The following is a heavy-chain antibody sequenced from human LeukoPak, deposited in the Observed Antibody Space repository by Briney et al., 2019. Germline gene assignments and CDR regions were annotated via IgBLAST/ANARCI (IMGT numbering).Heavy chain of an antibody. CDR1: GGSFSGYY. Sequence: PSETLSLTCAVYGGSFSGYYWSWIRQPPGKGLEWIGEINHSGSTNYNPSLKSRVTISVDTSKNQFSLRLNSVTAADTAVYYCARFSQYYDSPTHYLDYWGQGILVTVSS. J-gene: IGHJ4*02. CDR3: ARFSQYYDSPTHYLDY. CDR2: INHSGST. V-gene: IGHV4-34*01. D-gene: IGHD2/OR15-2a*01.